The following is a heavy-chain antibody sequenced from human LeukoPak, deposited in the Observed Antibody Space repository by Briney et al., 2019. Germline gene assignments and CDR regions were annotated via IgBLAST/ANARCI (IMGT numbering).Heavy chain of an antibody. V-gene: IGHV3-74*01. D-gene: IGHD6-19*01. CDR2: INTAGNSI. J-gene: IGHJ4*02. CDR3: AGGGVAGTYFDD. Sequence: GGSLRLSCAASGFTFRSYWMHWVRQAPGKGLVWVSHINTAGNSIRYADSVKGRFTISRDNAKNTVYLQINSLRVEDTAVYFCAGGGVAGTYFDDWGQGTLVTVSS. CDR1: GFTFRSYW.